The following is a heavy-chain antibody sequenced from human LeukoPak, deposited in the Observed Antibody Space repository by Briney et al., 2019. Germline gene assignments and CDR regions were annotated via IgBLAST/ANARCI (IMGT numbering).Heavy chain of an antibody. Sequence: PSPTLSLTCTVAGGSISSYYWSWIRQPPGKGLEWIGYIYYSGSTNYNPSLKSRVTILVDTSKNQFSLKLSSVTAADTAVYYCARQYYYGSGSYYPEYYFDYWGQGTLVTVSS. CDR2: IYYSGST. CDR1: GGSISSYY. CDR3: ARQYYYGSGSYYPEYYFDY. D-gene: IGHD3-10*01. J-gene: IGHJ4*02. V-gene: IGHV4-59*08.